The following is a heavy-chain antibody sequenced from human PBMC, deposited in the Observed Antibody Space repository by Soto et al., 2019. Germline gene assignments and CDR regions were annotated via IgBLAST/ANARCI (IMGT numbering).Heavy chain of an antibody. Sequence: GGSLRLSCAASGFTFSSYAMSWVRQAPGKGLEWVSAISGSGGSTYYADSVKGRFTISRDNSKNTLYLQMNSLRAEDTAVYYCAKGFHRDGYNFDIAYWGQGTLVTVSS. V-gene: IGHV3-23*01. CDR3: AKGFHRDGYNFDIAY. CDR2: ISGSGGST. CDR1: GFTFSSYA. D-gene: IGHD5-12*01. J-gene: IGHJ4*02.